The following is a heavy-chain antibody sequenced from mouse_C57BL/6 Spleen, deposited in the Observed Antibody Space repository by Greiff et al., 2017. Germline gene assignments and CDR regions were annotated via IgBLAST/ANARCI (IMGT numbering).Heavy chain of an antibody. CDR3: ARRDDSWFAY. V-gene: IGHV1-59*01. CDR1: GYTFTSYW. Sequence: VKLQQPGAELVRPGTSVKLSCKASGYTFTSYWMHWVKQRPGQGLEWIGVIDPSDSYTNYNQKFKGKATLTVDTSSSTAYMQLSSLTSEDSAVYYCARRDDSWFAYWGQGTLVTVSA. D-gene: IGHD2-4*01. J-gene: IGHJ3*01. CDR2: IDPSDSYT.